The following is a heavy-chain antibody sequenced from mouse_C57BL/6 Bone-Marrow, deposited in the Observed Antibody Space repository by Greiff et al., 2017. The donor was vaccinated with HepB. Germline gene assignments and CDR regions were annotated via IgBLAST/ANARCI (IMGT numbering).Heavy chain of an antibody. V-gene: IGHV5-4*01. D-gene: IGHD1-1*01. CDR1: GFTFSSYA. Sequence: EVQLQESGGGLVKPGGSLKLSCAASGFTFSSYAMSWVRQTPEKRLEWVATISDGGSYTYYPDNVKGRFTISRDNAKNNLYLQMSHLKSEDTAMYYCARDWYYGSSYLYAMDYWGQGTSVTVSS. CDR2: ISDGGSYT. J-gene: IGHJ4*01. CDR3: ARDWYYGSSYLYAMDY.